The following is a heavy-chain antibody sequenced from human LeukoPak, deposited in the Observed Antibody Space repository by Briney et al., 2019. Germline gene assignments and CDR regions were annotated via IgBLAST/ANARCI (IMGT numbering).Heavy chain of an antibody. Sequence: PETLSLTCAVYGGSFSGYYWSWIRQPPGKGLEWSGEINHSGSTNYNPSLKSRVTISVDTSKNQFSLKLSPVTAADTAVYYCARGSSSGWYEFYYFDYWGQGTLVTVSS. CDR3: ARGSSSGWYEFYYFDY. CDR2: INHSGST. V-gene: IGHV4-34*01. D-gene: IGHD6-19*01. J-gene: IGHJ4*02. CDR1: GGSFSGYY.